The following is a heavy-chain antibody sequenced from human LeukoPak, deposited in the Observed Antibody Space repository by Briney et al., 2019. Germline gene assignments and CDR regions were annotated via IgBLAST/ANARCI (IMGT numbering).Heavy chain of an antibody. V-gene: IGHV3-30*04. CDR2: ISYDGSNE. CDR3: ARSRCSGGSCYGLDY. J-gene: IGHJ4*02. D-gene: IGHD2-15*01. Sequence: GGSLRLSCAASGFTFSTYVIHWVRQAPGKGLEGVGVISYDGSNEYSADSVKGRFTISRDNSKNTLYLQMNSLRAEDTAVYYCARSRCSGGSCYGLDYWGQGTLVTVSS. CDR1: GFTFSTYV.